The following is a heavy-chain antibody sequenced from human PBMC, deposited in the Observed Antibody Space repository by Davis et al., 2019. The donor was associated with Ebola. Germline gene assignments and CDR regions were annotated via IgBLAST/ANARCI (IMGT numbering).Heavy chain of an antibody. CDR1: GYTFTNYG. CDR3: AKIVGATTARGLYNWFDP. Sequence: ASVKVSCKASGYTFTNYGISWVRQAPGQGLEWMGWISAYNGNTNYAQKLQGRVTMTTDTSTSTAYMELRSLRSDDTAVYYCAKIVGATTARGLYNWFDPWGQETLVTVSS. J-gene: IGHJ5*02. D-gene: IGHD1-26*01. CDR2: ISAYNGNT. V-gene: IGHV1-18*01.